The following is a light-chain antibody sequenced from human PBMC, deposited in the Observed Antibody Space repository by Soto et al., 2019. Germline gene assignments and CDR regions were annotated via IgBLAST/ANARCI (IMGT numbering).Light chain of an antibody. J-gene: IGKJ1*01. CDR1: QSISSW. CDR3: QQYKSYWT. V-gene: IGKV1-5*03. CDR2: KAS. Sequence: DIQMTQSPSTLSASVGDRVTITCRASQSISSWLAWYQQKPGKATKLLIYKASNLESGVPSRFSGSGSGTEFTLTISSLQPDDFATYYCQQYKSYWTFGQGTKVDIK.